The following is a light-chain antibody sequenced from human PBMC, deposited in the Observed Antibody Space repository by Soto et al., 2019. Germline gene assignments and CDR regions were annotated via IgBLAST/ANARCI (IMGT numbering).Light chain of an antibody. V-gene: IGLV2-14*01. CDR2: DVS. J-gene: IGLJ2*01. CDR1: SSDIGGYNY. CDR3: SSYTSSNTLI. Sequence: QSALTQSASVSGSPGQSITISCTGTSSDIGGYNYVSWYQQHPGKAPKLMIFDVSNRPSGVSNRFSGSKSGNTASLTISGLQAEDEADYYCSSYTSSNTLIFGGGTKLTVL.